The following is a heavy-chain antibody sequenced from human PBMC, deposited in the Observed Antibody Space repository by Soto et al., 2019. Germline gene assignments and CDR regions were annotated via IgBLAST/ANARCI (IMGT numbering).Heavy chain of an antibody. CDR3: ARVLPVHKFDY. CDR1: GGSVSSGSYD. J-gene: IGHJ4*02. D-gene: IGHD2-21*01. CDR2: IYYSGST. Sequence: SETLSLTCTVSGGSVSSGSYDWSWIRQPPGKGLEWIGYIYYSGSTNYNPSLRSRVTISVDTSKSQFSLKLSSVTAADTAVYYCARVLPVHKFDYWGQGTRVTVSS. V-gene: IGHV4-61*01.